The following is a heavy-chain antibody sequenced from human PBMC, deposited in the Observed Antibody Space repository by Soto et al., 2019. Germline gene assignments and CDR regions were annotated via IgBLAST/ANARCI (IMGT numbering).Heavy chain of an antibody. CDR1: GFTFRWFG. J-gene: IGHJ4*02. CDR2: ISNDGSNE. CDR3: AKGEVRGIIPSYFDY. D-gene: IGHD3-10*01. V-gene: IGHV3-30*18. Sequence: GGSLRLSCAGSGFTFRWFGMNWVRQAPGKGLEWVARISNDGSNEYYVDSVKGRFTISRDNSKNTLYLQLDSLRAEDTAVYYCAKGEVRGIIPSYFDYWGLGTLVTVSS.